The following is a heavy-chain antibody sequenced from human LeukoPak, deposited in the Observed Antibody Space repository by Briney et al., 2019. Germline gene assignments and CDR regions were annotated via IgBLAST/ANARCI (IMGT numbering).Heavy chain of an antibody. Sequence: GGSLRLSCAASGFTFSSYAMSWVRQAPGKGLEWVSAISGSGGSTYYADSVKGRFTISRDNYKNTLYLQMNSLRAEDTAVYYCAKVFRDYSSSHLFDYWGQGTLVTVSS. V-gene: IGHV3-23*01. CDR1: GFTFSSYA. CDR3: AKVFRDYSSSHLFDY. D-gene: IGHD6-13*01. J-gene: IGHJ4*02. CDR2: ISGSGGST.